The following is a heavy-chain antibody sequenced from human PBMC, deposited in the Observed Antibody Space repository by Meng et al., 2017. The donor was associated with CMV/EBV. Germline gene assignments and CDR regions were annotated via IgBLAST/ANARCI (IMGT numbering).Heavy chain of an antibody. CDR1: GFTFSSYA. CDR3: ARSVGELPVYYYGMDV. J-gene: IGHJ6*02. V-gene: IGHV3-64*02. CDR2: ISSNGGST. D-gene: IGHD1-26*01. Sequence: GESLKISCAASGFTFSSYAMHWVRQAPGKRLEYVSAISSNGGSTYYADSVKGRFTISRDNSKNTLYLQMGSLRAEDMAVYYCARSVGELPVYYYGMDVWGQGTTVTVSS.